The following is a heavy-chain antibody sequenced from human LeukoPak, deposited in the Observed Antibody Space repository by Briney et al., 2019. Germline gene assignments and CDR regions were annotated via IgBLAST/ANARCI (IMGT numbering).Heavy chain of an antibody. CDR1: GFTFSLYG. J-gene: IGHJ4*02. CDR3: VRTPGRAGYNILDY. D-gene: IGHD5-24*01. Sequence: QTGGSLRLSCAASGFTFSLYGMHWVRQAPGKGLEWVAIITYDGDYTYYADSVKGRFTISRDNSKNTLYLQMNSLRTEDTAVYYCVRTPGRAGYNILDYWGQGTLVIVSS. CDR2: ITYDGDYT. V-gene: IGHV3-30*03.